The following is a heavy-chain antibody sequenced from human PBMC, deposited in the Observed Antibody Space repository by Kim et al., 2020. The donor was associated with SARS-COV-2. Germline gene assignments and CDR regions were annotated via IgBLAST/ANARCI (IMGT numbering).Heavy chain of an antibody. CDR3: ARERRAYYYDSSGYYDY. D-gene: IGHD3-22*01. V-gene: IGHV4-59*01. J-gene: IGHJ4*02. Sequence: LTSRVTISVDTSKNQFSLKLSSVTAADTAVYYCARERRAYYYDSSGYYDYWGQGTLVTVSS.